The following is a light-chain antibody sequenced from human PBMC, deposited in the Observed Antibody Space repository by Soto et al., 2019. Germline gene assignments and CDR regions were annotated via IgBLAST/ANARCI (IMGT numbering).Light chain of an antibody. CDR3: QQNNHWPPLFT. CDR1: QSISSN. J-gene: IGKJ3*01. V-gene: IGKV3-15*01. Sequence: EIVMTQSPATLSVSPGERATLSCRASQSISSNLAWYQQKPGQAPRLLIYGASTRATGIPARFSGSGSGTEFTLTISSLQSEDFAVYYCQQNNHWPPLFTFGPGTKVDIK. CDR2: GAS.